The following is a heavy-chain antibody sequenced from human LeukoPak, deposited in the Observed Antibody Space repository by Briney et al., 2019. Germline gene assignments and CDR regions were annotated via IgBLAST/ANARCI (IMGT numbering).Heavy chain of an antibody. Sequence: SETLSLTCTVSGGSISSSSYYWSWIRQPAGKGLEWIGRIYTSGSTNYNPSLKSRVTMSVDTSKNQFSLKLSSVTAADTAVYYCARLMVGATYYFDYWGQGTLVTVSS. D-gene: IGHD1-26*01. CDR1: GGSISSSSYY. J-gene: IGHJ4*02. CDR3: ARLMVGATYYFDY. V-gene: IGHV4-61*02. CDR2: IYTSGST.